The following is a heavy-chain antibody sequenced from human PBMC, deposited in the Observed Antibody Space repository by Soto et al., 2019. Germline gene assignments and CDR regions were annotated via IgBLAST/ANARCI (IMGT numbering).Heavy chain of an antibody. V-gene: IGHV3-74*01. CDR1: GFTFSNYW. CDR3: ARGSNGWSGIDY. CDR2: ISGDGSST. J-gene: IGHJ4*02. Sequence: EVQLVESGGGLVQPGGSLGLSCTASGFTFSNYWMYWVRQATGKGLVWVSRISGDGSSTYYADSVEGRFTISRDNAKNTLYLQMNSLRVEDTAVYYCARGSNGWSGIDYWGQGILVTVS. D-gene: IGHD6-19*01.